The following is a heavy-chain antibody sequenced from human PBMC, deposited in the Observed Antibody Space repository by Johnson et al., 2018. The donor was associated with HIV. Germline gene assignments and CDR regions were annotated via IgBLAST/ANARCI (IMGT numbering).Heavy chain of an antibody. J-gene: IGHJ3*02. V-gene: IGHV3-11*04. CDR3: ARDRTSQRWELLPDDAFDI. CDR1: GFTFSDYY. CDR2: ISISGSTI. Sequence: QVQLVESGGGLVKPGGSLRLSCAASGFTFSDYYMSWIRQAPGKGLEWVSYISISGSTIYYADSVQGRFTISRYNAKNSLYLQMNSLRAEDTAVYYCARDRTSQRWELLPDDAFDIWGQGTMVTVSS. D-gene: IGHD1-26*01.